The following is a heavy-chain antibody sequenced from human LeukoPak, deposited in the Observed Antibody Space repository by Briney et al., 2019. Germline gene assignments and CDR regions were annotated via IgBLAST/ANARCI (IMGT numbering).Heavy chain of an antibody. Sequence: ASVKVSCKASGYTFTGYYMHWVRQAPGQGLEWMGWINPNSGGTNYAQKFQGRVTMTRDTSISTAYMELSRLRSDDTAVYYCASATYSSSSEYYYYYMDVWGKGTTVTVSS. D-gene: IGHD6-6*01. CDR1: GYTFTGYY. J-gene: IGHJ6*03. CDR3: ASATYSSSSEYYYYYMDV. V-gene: IGHV1-2*02. CDR2: INPNSGGT.